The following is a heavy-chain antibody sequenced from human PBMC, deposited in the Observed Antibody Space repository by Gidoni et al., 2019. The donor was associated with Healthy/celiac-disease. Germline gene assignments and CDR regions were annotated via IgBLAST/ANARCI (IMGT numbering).Heavy chain of an antibody. V-gene: IGHV3-74*01. CDR2: INSDGSST. D-gene: IGHD6-6*01. J-gene: IGHJ5*02. CDR1: RFTFSSYW. CDR3: AREREARRNWFDP. Sequence: EVQLLESGGGLVQPGGSLRLSCAASRFTFSSYWMHWVRQAQGKGLVWVSGINSDGSSTSYADSVKGRFTISRDNAKNTLYLQMNSLRAEDTAVYYCAREREARRNWFDPWGQGTLVTVSS.